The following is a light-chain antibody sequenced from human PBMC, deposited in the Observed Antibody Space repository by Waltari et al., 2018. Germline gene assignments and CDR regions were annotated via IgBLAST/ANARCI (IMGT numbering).Light chain of an antibody. J-gene: IGKJ2*01. Sequence: AIRMTQSPSSFSASTGDRVTITCRASQGISSYLACYQQKPGKAPKRLIYAASTLPSGVPSRFSGSGSGTDFTLTISCLQSEDFATDYCQQYYSYPQYAFGQGTKLEIK. V-gene: IGKV1-8*01. CDR1: QGISSY. CDR2: AAS. CDR3: QQYYSYPQYA.